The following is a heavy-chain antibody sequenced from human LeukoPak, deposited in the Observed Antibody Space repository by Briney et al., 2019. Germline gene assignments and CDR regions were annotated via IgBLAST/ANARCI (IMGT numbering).Heavy chain of an antibody. CDR3: ARGSDYYYYMDV. J-gene: IGHJ6*03. CDR1: GGTFSSYA. Sequence: GASVNVSCKVSGGTFSSYAISWVRQAPGQGLEWMGRIIPIFGTANYAQKFQGRVTITTDESTSTAYMELSSLRSGDTAVYYCARGSDYYYYMDVWGKGTTVTVS. V-gene: IGHV1-69*05. CDR2: IIPIFGTA.